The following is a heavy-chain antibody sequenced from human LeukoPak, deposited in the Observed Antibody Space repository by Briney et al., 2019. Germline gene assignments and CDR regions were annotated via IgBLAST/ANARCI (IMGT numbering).Heavy chain of an antibody. CDR1: GYSFTKYW. V-gene: IGHV5-51*01. D-gene: IGHD6-13*01. Sequence: GESLKISCKGSGYSFTKYWIGWVRQMPGKGLEWMGIIYPGDSDTRYSPSFQGQVTISADKSISTAYLQWSSLKASDTAMYYCARRAGGIYYYYGMDVWGQGTTVTVSS. CDR3: ARRAGGIYYYYGMDV. CDR2: IYPGDSDT. J-gene: IGHJ6*02.